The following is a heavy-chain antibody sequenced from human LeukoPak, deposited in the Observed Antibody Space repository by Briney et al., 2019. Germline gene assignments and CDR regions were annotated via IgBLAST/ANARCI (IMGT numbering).Heavy chain of an antibody. D-gene: IGHD4-17*01. CDR3: VKYDYGDYRDFDH. Sequence: GGSLRLSCAASGFTFSSFPMSWVRQAPEKGLEWVSAISGTGYTTSYADSVKGRFTISRDNSKNTLYLQMNSLRAEDTALYYCVKYDYGDYRDFDHWGQGTLVTVSS. CDR1: GFTFSSFP. CDR2: ISGTGYTT. J-gene: IGHJ4*02. V-gene: IGHV3-23*01.